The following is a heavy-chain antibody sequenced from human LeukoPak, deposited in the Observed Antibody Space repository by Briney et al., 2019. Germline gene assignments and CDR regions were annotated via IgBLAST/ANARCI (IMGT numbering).Heavy chain of an antibody. CDR3: ARTRCTGGSCYDY. CDR2: ISTYNGDT. D-gene: IGHD2-15*01. Sequence: ASVKVSCKASGYTFNSYGISWVRQPPAQGHALVGWISTYNGDTKYAEKLQGRVTMTTDTSTTTAYMELTSLTSDDTAMYYCARTRCTGGSCYDYWGQGTLVTVSS. V-gene: IGHV1-18*01. CDR1: GYTFNSYG. J-gene: IGHJ4*02.